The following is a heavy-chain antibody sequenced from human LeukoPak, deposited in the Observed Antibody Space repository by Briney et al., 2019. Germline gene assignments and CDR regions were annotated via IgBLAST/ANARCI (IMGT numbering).Heavy chain of an antibody. CDR1: GFTFSSYS. V-gene: IGHV3-23*01. Sequence: QPGGSLRLSCAASGFTFSSYSMNWVRQAPGKGLEWVSAISYDRGNIYYADSVKGRFTISRDNSKNIVYLQMNSLRAEDTAVYYCAKDGLARGANWFDPWGQGTLVTVSS. D-gene: IGHD3-10*01. J-gene: IGHJ5*02. CDR2: ISYDRGNI. CDR3: AKDGLARGANWFDP.